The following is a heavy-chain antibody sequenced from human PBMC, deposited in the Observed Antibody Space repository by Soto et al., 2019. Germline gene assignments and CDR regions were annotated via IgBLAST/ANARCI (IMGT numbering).Heavy chain of an antibody. D-gene: IGHD3-16*02. CDR1: GFIVSSNY. J-gene: IGHJ3*02. CDR3: LREGGGIIPDAFDI. CDR2: IYTTGGA. V-gene: IGHV3-53*01. Sequence: GGSLRLSCAASGFIVSSNYMSWVRQAPGKGLEWVSVIYTTGGAYYADSVRGRFTISRDNSKNALYLQMNSLRAEDTAVYYCLREGGGIIPDAFDIWGQGTMVTVSS.